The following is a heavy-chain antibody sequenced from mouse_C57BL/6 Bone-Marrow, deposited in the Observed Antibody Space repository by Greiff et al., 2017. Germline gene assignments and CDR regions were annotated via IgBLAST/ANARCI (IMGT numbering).Heavy chain of an antibody. Sequence: EVKLEESGAELVRPGASVKLSCTASGFNIKDDSMHWVKQRPEQGLDWIGWIDPENGDTEYAANFQGKATITADTSSNTAYLQLSSLTSEDTAVYYCTRAFYSNCHYAMDYWGQGTSVTVSS. CDR2: IDPENGDT. CDR3: TRAFYSNCHYAMDY. CDR1: GFNIKDDS. J-gene: IGHJ4*01. D-gene: IGHD2-5*01. V-gene: IGHV14-4*01.